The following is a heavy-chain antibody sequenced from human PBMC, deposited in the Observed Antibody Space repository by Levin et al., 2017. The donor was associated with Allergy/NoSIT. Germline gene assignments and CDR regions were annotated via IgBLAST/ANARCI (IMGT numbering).Heavy chain of an antibody. CDR1: GFSVTTDGVG. D-gene: IGHD2-15*01. J-gene: IGHJ4*02. CDR2: MYGDDDK. CDR3: ARKGHCSGGSCFSGFWN. V-gene: IGHV2-5*02. Sequence: VSGPTLVKPTQTLTLTCTFSGFSVTTDGVGVGWIRQPPGKALEWLALMYGDDDKRYTPALKSRLTITKDTSKNEVVLKMTSLDPVDTATYYCARKGHCSGGSCFSGFWNWGQGTLVTVSS.